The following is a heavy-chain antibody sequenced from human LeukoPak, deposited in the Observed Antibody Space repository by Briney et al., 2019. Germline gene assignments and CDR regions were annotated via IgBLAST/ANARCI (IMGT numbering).Heavy chain of an antibody. CDR3: ARDIVVVPAALDAFDI. CDR1: GFTFSSYS. D-gene: IGHD2-2*01. CDR2: FSSSSSYI. Sequence: GGSLRLSCAASGFTFSSYSMNWVRQAPGKGLEWVSSFSSSSSYIYYADSVKGRFTISRDNAKNSLYLQMNSLRAEDTAVYYCARDIVVVPAALDAFDIWGQGTMVTVSS. V-gene: IGHV3-21*01. J-gene: IGHJ3*02.